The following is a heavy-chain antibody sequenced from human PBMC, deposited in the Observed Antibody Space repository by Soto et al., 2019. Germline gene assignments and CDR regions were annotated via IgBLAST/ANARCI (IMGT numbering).Heavy chain of an antibody. V-gene: IGHV4-59*01. CDR3: ARDRGNWNPRWFDP. Sequence: QVQLQESGPGLVKPSETLSLTCTVSGGSISSYYWSWIRQPPGKGLEWIGYIYYSGSTNYNPSLKSRVTISVDTSKNQFSLKLSSVTAADTAVYYCARDRGNWNPRWFDPWGQGTLVTVSS. CDR2: IYYSGST. J-gene: IGHJ5*02. CDR1: GGSISSYY. D-gene: IGHD1-20*01.